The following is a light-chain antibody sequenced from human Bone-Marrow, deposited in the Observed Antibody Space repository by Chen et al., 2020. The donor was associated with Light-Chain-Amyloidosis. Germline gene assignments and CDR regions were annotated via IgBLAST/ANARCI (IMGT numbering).Light chain of an antibody. J-gene: IGKJ4*01. CDR3: QQRSDWFLT. V-gene: IGKV3-11*01. CDR1: RSISSY. Sequence: EIVLTQSPATLSLSPGESATLSCRASRSISSYLGWYQQRPGQAPRLLIYDASNRATGIPARFSGSGSGTDFTLTISGLEPEDFAVYYCQQRSDWFLTFGGGTKVEIK. CDR2: DAS.